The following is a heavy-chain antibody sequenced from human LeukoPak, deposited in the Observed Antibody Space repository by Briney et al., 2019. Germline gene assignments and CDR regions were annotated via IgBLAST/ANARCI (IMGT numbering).Heavy chain of an antibody. Sequence: SSETLSLTCTVSGGSISSSSYYWGWIRQPPGKGLEWIGSIYYSGSTYYNPSLKSRVTISVDTSKNQFSLKLSPVTAADTAVYYCARLSITMIDRVAFDIWGQGTMVTVSS. CDR2: IYYSGST. CDR1: GGSISSSSYY. CDR3: ARLSITMIDRVAFDI. D-gene: IGHD3-22*01. V-gene: IGHV4-39*01. J-gene: IGHJ3*02.